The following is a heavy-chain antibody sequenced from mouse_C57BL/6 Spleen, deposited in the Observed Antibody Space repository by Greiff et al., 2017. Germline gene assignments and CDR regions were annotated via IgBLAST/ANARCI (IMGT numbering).Heavy chain of an antibody. CDR3: ARSRLDWDFEV. CDR2: IDPSDSYT. Sequence: QVQLQQPGAELVMPGASVKLSCKASGYTFTSYWMHWVKQRPGQGLEWIGEIDPSDSYTNYNQKFKGKSTLTVDKSSSTAYMQRSSLTSEDSAVYYSARSRLDWDFEVWGTGTTVTVSS. CDR1: GYTFTSYW. D-gene: IGHD4-1*01. V-gene: IGHV1-69*01. J-gene: IGHJ1*03.